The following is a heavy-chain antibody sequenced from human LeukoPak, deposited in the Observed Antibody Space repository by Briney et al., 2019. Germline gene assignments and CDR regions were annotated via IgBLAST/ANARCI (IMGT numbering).Heavy chain of an antibody. J-gene: IGHJ4*02. CDR3: TRGQWLPVFDF. D-gene: IGHD3-22*01. CDR1: GYSISSGYY. CDR2: IYHSGST. Sequence: PSETLSLTCTVSGYSISSGYYWGWIRQPPGKGLEWIGYIYHSGSTNYNPSLKSRVTISVDTSKNRFSLKLSSVTAADTAVYYCTRGQWLPVFDFWGQGTLVTVSS. V-gene: IGHV4-38-2*02.